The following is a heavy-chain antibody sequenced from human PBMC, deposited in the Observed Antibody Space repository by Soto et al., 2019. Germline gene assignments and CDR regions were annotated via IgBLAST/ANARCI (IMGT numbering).Heavy chain of an antibody. D-gene: IGHD1-1*01. V-gene: IGHV4-31*03. J-gene: IGHJ4*02. CDR3: ARSTTRGVHFDY. CDR1: GGSISSGGYY. CDR2: IYYSGST. Sequence: LSLTCTVSGGSISSGGYYWSWIRQHPGKGLEWIGYIYYSGSTYYNPSLKSRVTISVDTSKNQFSLKLSSVTAADTAVYYCARSTTRGVHFDYWGQGTLVTVSS.